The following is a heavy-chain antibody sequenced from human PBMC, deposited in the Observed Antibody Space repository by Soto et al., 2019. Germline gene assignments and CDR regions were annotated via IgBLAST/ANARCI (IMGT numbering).Heavy chain of an antibody. CDR2: ISGSGTST. D-gene: IGHD3-22*01. CDR1: GFTFSSFA. J-gene: IGHJ5*02. Sequence: PGGSLRLSCAASGFTFSSFAMSWVRQAPGKRLEWVSAISGSGTSTYYADSVKGRFTISRDNSKNTLYLQMNGLRAEDTAVYYCAKDHTDIVVATYNWFGPWGQGTLVTVSS. V-gene: IGHV3-23*01. CDR3: AKDHTDIVVATYNWFGP.